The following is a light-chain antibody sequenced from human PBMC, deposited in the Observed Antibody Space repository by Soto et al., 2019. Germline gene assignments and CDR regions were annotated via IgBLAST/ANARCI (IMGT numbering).Light chain of an antibody. Sequence: IQMTQSPSSVSASVGDRVTMTCRAIQGVGGWLAWYQQKPGKVPKLLIYPTSSLHRGVPSRFSGSVSGTDFTLSISILQAEDMATYDCQQTHSLPLSFGSGTKGDIK. CDR1: QGVGGW. CDR3: QQTHSLPLS. J-gene: IGKJ3*01. V-gene: IGKV1-12*01. CDR2: PTS.